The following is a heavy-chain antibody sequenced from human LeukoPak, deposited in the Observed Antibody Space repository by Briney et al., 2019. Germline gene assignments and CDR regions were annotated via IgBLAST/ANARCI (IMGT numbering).Heavy chain of an antibody. CDR3: ARCEVPAARSPLQYYYYYYMDV. Sequence: GGSLRLSCAASGFTFSSYWMSWVRQAPGKGLEWVANIKQDGSEKYYVDSVKGRFTISRDNAKNSLYLQMNSLRAEDTAVYYCARCEVPAARSPLQYYYYYYMDVWGKGTTVTVSS. J-gene: IGHJ6*03. D-gene: IGHD2-2*01. CDR1: GFTFSSYW. CDR2: IKQDGSEK. V-gene: IGHV3-7*03.